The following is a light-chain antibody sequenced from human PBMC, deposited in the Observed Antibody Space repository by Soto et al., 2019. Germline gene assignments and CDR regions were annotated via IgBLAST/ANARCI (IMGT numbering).Light chain of an antibody. CDR1: QLGDKY. CDR3: QAWDSSNVV. CDR2: QDS. J-gene: IGLJ2*01. V-gene: IGLV3-1*01. Sequence: SYELTQPPSVSVSPGQTASITCSGDQLGDKYACWYQQKPGQSPVLVIYQDSKRPSGIPERISGSKSGNTATLTISGTQAMDEADYYCQAWDSSNVVFGGGTKLTVL.